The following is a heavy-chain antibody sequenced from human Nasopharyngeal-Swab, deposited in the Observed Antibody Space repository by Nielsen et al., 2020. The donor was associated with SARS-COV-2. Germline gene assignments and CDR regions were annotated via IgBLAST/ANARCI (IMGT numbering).Heavy chain of an antibody. CDR2: IYYSGST. CDR3: ARASRVSAIEVDY. Sequence: SETLSLTCTVSGGSISSGGYYWSWIRQHPGKGLEWIGYIYYSGSTYYNPSLKSRVTISVDTSKNQFSLKLSSVTAADTAVYYCARASRVSAIEVDYWGQGTLVTVSS. J-gene: IGHJ4*02. D-gene: IGHD2-8*01. V-gene: IGHV4-31*03. CDR1: GGSISSGGYY.